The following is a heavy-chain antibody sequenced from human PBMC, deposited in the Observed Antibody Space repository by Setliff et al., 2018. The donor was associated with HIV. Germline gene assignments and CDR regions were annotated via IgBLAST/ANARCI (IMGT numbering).Heavy chain of an antibody. CDR3: ARGEGIVGAWKTWLDP. CDR1: GGSFSNHY. J-gene: IGHJ5*02. CDR2: IHYSGST. D-gene: IGHD1-26*01. V-gene: IGHV4-59*08. Sequence: SETLSLTCAVYGGSFSNHYWGWIRQPPGKGLEFIGNIHYSGSTDYNPSLKSRVTMSIDTSKNQISLKLSSVTAADTAKYYCARGEGIVGAWKTWLDPWGQGTLVTVSS.